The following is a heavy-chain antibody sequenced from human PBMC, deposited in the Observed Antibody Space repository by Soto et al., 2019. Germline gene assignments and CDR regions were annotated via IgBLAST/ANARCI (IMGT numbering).Heavy chain of an antibody. J-gene: IGHJ4*02. CDR1: GFTFSSYA. V-gene: IGHV3-30-3*01. CDR2: ISYDGSNK. Sequence: PGGVLRLSCAASGFTFSSYAMHWVRQAPGKGLEWVAVISYDGSNKYYVDSVKGRFTISRDNAKNSLYLQMNSLRAEDTAVYYCARDLADYWGQGTLVTVSS. CDR3: ARDLADY.